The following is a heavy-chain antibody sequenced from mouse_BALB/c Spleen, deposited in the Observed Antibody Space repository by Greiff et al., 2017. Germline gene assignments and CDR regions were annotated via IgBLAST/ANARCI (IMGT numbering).Heavy chain of an antibody. J-gene: IGHJ4*01. CDR3: ARDRAYYGNRPYYAMDY. CDR1: GFSLTSYG. CDR2: IWAGGST. V-gene: IGHV2-9*02. D-gene: IGHD2-10*01. Sequence: VKLQESGPGLVAPSQSLSITCTVSGFSLTSYGVHWVRQPPGKGLEWLGVIWAGGSTNYNSALMSRLSISKDNSKSQVFLKMNSLQTDDTAMYYCARDRAYYGNRPYYAMDYWGQGTSVTVSS.